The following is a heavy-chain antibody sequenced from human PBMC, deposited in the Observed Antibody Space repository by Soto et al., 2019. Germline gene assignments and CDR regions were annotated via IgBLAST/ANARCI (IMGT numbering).Heavy chain of an antibody. D-gene: IGHD6-19*01. CDR1: GFTFSSYA. CDR3: AKERPEQWLAPSGGMDV. V-gene: IGHV3-23*01. J-gene: IGHJ6*02. Sequence: GGSLSLSCVASGFTFSSYAMSWVRQAPGKGLEWVSAISGSGGSTYYADSVKGRFTISRDNSKNTLYLQMNSLRAEDTAVYYCAKERPEQWLAPSGGMDVWGQGTTVPVYS. CDR2: ISGSGGST.